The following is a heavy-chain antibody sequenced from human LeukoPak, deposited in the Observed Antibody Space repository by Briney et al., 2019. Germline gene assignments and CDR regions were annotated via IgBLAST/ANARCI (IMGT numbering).Heavy chain of an antibody. D-gene: IGHD6-13*01. CDR2: IYYTGTT. Sequence: SETLSLTCTVSGGSISSSSHSWGWIRQPPGKGLEWTGSIYYTGTTYYNPSLKSRVTISVDTSKDQFSLKLNSVTAADTAVYYCAQSLGSSNWIGNWFDPWGQGTLVTVSS. V-gene: IGHV4-39*01. CDR1: GGSISSSSHS. CDR3: AQSLGSSNWIGNWFDP. J-gene: IGHJ5*02.